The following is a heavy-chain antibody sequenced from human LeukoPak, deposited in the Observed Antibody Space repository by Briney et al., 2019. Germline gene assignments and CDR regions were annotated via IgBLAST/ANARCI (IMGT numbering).Heavy chain of an antibody. D-gene: IGHD2-8*01. CDR3: ASGSLRYCTNGVCLPRDY. V-gene: IGHV1-69*05. J-gene: IGHJ4*02. CDR1: GGTFSSYA. CDR2: IIPIFGTA. Sequence: SVKVSCKASGGTFSSYAISWVRQAPGQGLEWMGGIIPIFGTANYAQKFQGRVTITTDESTSTAYMELSSLRSEDTAVYYCASGSLRYCTNGVCLPRDYWGQGTLVTVSS.